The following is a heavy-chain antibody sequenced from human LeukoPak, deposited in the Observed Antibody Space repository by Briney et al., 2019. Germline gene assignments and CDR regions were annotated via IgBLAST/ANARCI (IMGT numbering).Heavy chain of an antibody. Sequence: SETLSLTCAVYGGSFSGYDWSWIRQPPGKGLEWIGEINHSGSTNYNPSLKSRVTISVDTSKNQFSLKLSSVTAADTAVYYCARGFGIAAAGKSNWFDPWGQGTLVTVSS. CDR2: INHSGST. CDR1: GGSFSGYD. J-gene: IGHJ5*02. D-gene: IGHD6-13*01. CDR3: ARGFGIAAAGKSNWFDP. V-gene: IGHV4-34*01.